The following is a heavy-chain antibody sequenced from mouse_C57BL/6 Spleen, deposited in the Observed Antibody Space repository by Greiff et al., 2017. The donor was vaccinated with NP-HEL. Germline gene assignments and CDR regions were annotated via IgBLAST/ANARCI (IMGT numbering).Heavy chain of an antibody. V-gene: IGHV1-19*01. J-gene: IGHJ1*03. CDR3: ARKDYYGSDWYFDV. Sequence: EVMLVESGPVLVKPGASVKMSCKASGYTFTDYYMNWVKQSHGKSLEWIGVINPYNGGTSYNQKFKGKATLTVDKSSSTAYMELNSLTSEDSAVYYWARKDYYGSDWYFDVWGTGTTVTVSS. CDR1: GYTFTDYY. D-gene: IGHD1-1*01. CDR2: INPYNGGT.